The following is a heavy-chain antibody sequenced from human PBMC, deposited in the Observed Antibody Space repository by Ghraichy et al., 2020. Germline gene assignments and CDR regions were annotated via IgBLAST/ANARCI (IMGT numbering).Heavy chain of an antibody. CDR2: ISAYNGNT. CDR1: GYTFTSYG. J-gene: IGHJ3*02. CDR3: ASTRYGLDAFDI. D-gene: IGHD5-18*01. V-gene: IGHV1-18*04. Sequence: ASVKVSCKASGYTFTSYGISWVRQAPGQGLEWMGWISAYNGNTNYAQKLQGRVTMTTDTSTSTAYMELRSLRSDDTAVYYCASTRYGLDAFDIWGQGTMVTVSS.